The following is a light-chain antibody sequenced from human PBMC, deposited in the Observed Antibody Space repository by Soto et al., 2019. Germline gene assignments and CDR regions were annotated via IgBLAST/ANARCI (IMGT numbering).Light chain of an antibody. V-gene: IGKV3-11*01. J-gene: IGKJ5*01. CDR1: QSVSSY. Sequence: EIVLTQSPATLSLSPGERATLSCRASQSVSSYLAWYQQKPGQAPRLLIYDASNRATGIPARFSGSGSGTDFTLTIRSLDPEDFAVYYCQQRSNWPSITFGQGTRLEIK. CDR3: QQRSNWPSIT. CDR2: DAS.